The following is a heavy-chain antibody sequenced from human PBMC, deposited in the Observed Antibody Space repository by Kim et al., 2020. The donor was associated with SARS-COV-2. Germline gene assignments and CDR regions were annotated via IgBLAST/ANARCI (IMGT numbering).Heavy chain of an antibody. CDR3: AKDTKGLWFGGNYYYGMDV. D-gene: IGHD3-10*01. CDR1: GFSFSTYA. CDR2: VTGSTDYGRGGFS. Sequence: GGSLRLSCTASGFSFSTYAMSWVRQAPGKGLEWISSVTGSTDYGRGGFSYYADSVKGRFTISRDNSKNTVYLQMNSLRAEDTAVYFCAKDTKGLWFGGNYYYGMDVWGQGTTVTVSS. J-gene: IGHJ6*02. V-gene: IGHV3-23*01.